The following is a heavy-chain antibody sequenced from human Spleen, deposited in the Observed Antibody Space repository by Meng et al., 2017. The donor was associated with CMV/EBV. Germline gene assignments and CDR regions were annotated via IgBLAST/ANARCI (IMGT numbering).Heavy chain of an antibody. CDR2: IKQDGSEN. CDR1: GFTFSSYW. V-gene: IGHV3-7*01. D-gene: IGHD3-3*01. J-gene: IGHJ3*02. Sequence: GESLKISCAGSGFTFSSYWMHWVRQAPGKGLEWVANIKQDGSENYYVDSVKGRFTIARDNAKNSLYLQMNSLRAEDTAVYYCARDSHAVFGVVIIGDAFDIWGQGTMVTVSS. CDR3: ARDSHAVFGVVIIGDAFDI.